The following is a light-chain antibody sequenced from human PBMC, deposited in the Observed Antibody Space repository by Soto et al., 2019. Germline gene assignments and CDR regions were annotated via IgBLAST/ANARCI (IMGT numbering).Light chain of an antibody. Sequence: DIQMTKSPSSVSASVGDRITITCRSSQGISRWLAWYQQKSGRAPKLLIYAASNLQTGVPSRFSGSGYGTDFTLTITSLQAEDFATYHCQQAYNFPFTFGPGTKVDIK. CDR2: AAS. J-gene: IGKJ3*01. CDR3: QQAYNFPFT. CDR1: QGISRW. V-gene: IGKV1-12*01.